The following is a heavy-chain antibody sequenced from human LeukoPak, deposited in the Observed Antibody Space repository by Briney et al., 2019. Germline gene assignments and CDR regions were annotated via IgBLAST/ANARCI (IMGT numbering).Heavy chain of an antibody. Sequence: GGSLRLSCAASGFTFSSYDMHWVRQAPGKGLEWVALLRYDGSNKYYADSVKGRFTISRDTSRNTLYLQMISLRTEDTAVYYCAKNGPSPYRYYMDVWGKGTTVTIS. V-gene: IGHV3-30*02. J-gene: IGHJ6*03. CDR2: LRYDGSNK. CDR3: AKNGPSPYRYYMDV. D-gene: IGHD2-8*01. CDR1: GFTFSSYD.